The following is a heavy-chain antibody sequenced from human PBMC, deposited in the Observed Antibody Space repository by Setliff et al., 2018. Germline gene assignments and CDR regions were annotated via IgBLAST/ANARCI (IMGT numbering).Heavy chain of an antibody. CDR1: GGTFSSYA. CDR3: ARDITMGENWFDP. D-gene: IGHD3-10*01. J-gene: IGHJ5*02. CDR2: IIPIFGTA. Sequence: VKVSCKASGGTFSSYAISWVRQAPGQGLEWMGGIIPIFGTANYAQKFQGRVTITADESTSTAYMELSSLRSEDTAVYYCARDITMGENWFDPWGQGTLVTVSS. V-gene: IGHV1-69*13.